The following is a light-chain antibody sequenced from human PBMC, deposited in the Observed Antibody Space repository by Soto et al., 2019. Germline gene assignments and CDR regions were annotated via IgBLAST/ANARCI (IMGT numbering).Light chain of an antibody. CDR3: QQHGSSPRT. CDR2: GAS. Sequence: EIVLTQSPGTLSFSPGERATLSCRASQSISNYLAWYQQKPGQAPRLLIYGASSRATGIPDRFSGSGSGTDFTLTISRLEPEDFSVYYCQQHGSSPRTFGQGTKVDIK. CDR1: QSISNY. V-gene: IGKV3-20*01. J-gene: IGKJ1*01.